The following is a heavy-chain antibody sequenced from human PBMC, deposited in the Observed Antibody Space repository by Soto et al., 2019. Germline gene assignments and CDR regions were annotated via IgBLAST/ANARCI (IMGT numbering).Heavy chain of an antibody. D-gene: IGHD6-6*01. Sequence: PSETLSLTCAVYGGSFSGYYWSWIRQPPGKGLEWIGEINHSGGTNYNPSLKSRVTISVDTSKNQFSLKLSSVTAADTAVYYCARVYPARWGQGTLVTVSS. V-gene: IGHV4-34*01. CDR2: INHSGGT. CDR1: GGSFSGYY. J-gene: IGHJ4*02. CDR3: ARVYPAR.